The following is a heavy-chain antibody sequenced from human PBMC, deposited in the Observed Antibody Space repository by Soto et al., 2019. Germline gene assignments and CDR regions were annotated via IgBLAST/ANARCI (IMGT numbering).Heavy chain of an antibody. D-gene: IGHD3-3*01. V-gene: IGHV3-53*01. CDR1: GFLATNYS. CDR2: FFIGGDT. J-gene: IGHJ3*01. Sequence: PXGSLILSFPASGFLATNYSVSWVRQAPGEGLEWVAVFFIGGDTHYAESVKGRCTISRDNSKNTLYLQMNSLRAEDTAVYYCAREPLWSGPLPLDAFDLWGQGTMVTVS. CDR3: AREPLWSGPLPLDAFDL.